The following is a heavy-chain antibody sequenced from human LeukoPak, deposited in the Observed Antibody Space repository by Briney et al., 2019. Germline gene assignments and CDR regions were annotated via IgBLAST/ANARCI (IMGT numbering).Heavy chain of an antibody. CDR2: VYYTGSA. Sequence: SETLSLTCTVSGGSISSSSHYWAWIRQSPGKGLEWIGSVYYTGSAYLNSSLKRRLTISVDTSKNQFSLRLTSVTAADMAIYYCARARRKAAAGTGTDGFDIWGQGTLVIVSS. V-gene: IGHV4-39*07. J-gene: IGHJ3*02. CDR3: ARARRKAAAGTGTDGFDI. D-gene: IGHD6-13*01. CDR1: GGSISSSSHY.